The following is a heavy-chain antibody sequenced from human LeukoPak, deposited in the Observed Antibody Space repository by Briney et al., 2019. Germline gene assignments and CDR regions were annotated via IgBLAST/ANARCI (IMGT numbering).Heavy chain of an antibody. CDR2: ISWKSDRI. CDR1: GFTFDDYA. CDR3: AKSGIIQGYYFYYMDV. Sequence: PGRSLRLSCAASGFTFDDYAMPWVRQAPGKGLEWVSGISWKSDRIGYADSVKGRFTISRDNAKNSLYLQMNSLRAEDTALYYCAKSGIIQGYYFYYMDVWGKGTTVTVSS. D-gene: IGHD5-18*01. J-gene: IGHJ6*03. V-gene: IGHV3-9*01.